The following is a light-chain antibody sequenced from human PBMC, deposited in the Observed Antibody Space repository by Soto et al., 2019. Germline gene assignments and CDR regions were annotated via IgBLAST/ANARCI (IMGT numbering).Light chain of an antibody. Sequence: QSALTQPPSASGPPGQRVTISCSGSSSNIGSNIVNWYQQLPGTAPKVLIYSNNRRPSGVPDRFTGSKSDTSASLAISGLQSEDEADYFCATWDDSLNGPVFGGGTKLTVL. CDR1: SSNIGSNI. V-gene: IGLV1-44*01. CDR3: ATWDDSLNGPV. CDR2: SNN. J-gene: IGLJ3*02.